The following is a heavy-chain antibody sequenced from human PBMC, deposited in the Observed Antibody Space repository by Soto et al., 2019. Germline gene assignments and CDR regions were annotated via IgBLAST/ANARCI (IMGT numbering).Heavy chain of an antibody. CDR3: ARGLVGATNYYYGMDV. CDR1: GYSFTSYW. Sequence: GESLKISCKGSGYSFTSYWISWVRQMPGKGLEWMGRIDPSDSYTNYSPSFQGHATISADKSISTAYLQWSSLKASDTAMYYCARGLVGATNYYYGMDVWGQGTTVTVSS. CDR2: IDPSDSYT. V-gene: IGHV5-10-1*01. J-gene: IGHJ6*02. D-gene: IGHD1-26*01.